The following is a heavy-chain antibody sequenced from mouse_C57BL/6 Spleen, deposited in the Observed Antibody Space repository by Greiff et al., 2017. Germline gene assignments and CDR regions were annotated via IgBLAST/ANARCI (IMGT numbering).Heavy chain of an antibody. D-gene: IGHD2-3*01. CDR3: AREGYEDYNASWFAY. CDR1: GFTFSDYG. J-gene: IGHJ3*01. CDR2: ISNLAYSI. Sequence: EVKLMESGGGLVQPGGSLKLSCAASGFTFSDYGMAWVRQAPRKGPEWVAFISNLAYSIYYADTVTGRFTISRENAKNTLYLEMSILRSEDTAMYYCAREGYEDYNASWFAYWGQGTLVTVSA. V-gene: IGHV5-15*01.